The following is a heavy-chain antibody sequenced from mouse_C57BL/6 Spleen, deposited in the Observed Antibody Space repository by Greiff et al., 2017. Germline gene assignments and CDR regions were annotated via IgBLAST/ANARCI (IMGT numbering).Heavy chain of an antibody. D-gene: IGHD2-3*01. CDR1: GYAFSSYW. J-gene: IGHJ2*01. CDR3: ARDYDGYWGFDY. V-gene: IGHV1-80*01. CDR2: IYPGDGDT. Sequence: QVQLKQSGAELVKPGASVKISCKASGYAFSSYWMNWVKQRPGKGLEWIGQIYPGDGDTNYNGKFKGKATLTADKSSSTAYMQLSSLTSEDSAVYFCARDYDGYWGFDYWGQGTTLTVSS.